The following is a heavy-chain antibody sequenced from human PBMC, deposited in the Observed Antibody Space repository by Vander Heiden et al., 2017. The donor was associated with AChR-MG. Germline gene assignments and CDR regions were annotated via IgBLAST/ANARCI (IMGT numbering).Heavy chain of an antibody. Sequence: EVQLVESGGGLVQPGGSLNLSCAAPGFTFSGSAMPWVRQASGKGLEWVGRIRSKANSYATAYAASVKGRFTISRDDSKNTAYLQMNSLKTEDTAVYYCTRQVDSYYHYYYGMDVWGQGTTVAVSS. D-gene: IGHD1-26*01. CDR3: TRQVDSYYHYYYGMDV. CDR1: GFTFSGSA. CDR2: IRSKANSYAT. V-gene: IGHV3-73*02. J-gene: IGHJ6*02.